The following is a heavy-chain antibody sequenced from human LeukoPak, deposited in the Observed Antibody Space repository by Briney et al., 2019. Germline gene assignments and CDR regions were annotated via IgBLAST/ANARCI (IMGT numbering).Heavy chain of an antibody. CDR2: IYYSGST. Sequence: SETLSLTCTVSGGSVSSGSYWWSWIRQPPGTGLEWIGCIYYSGSTDYNPSLKSRVTISLDTSKNQFSLKLSSVTAADTAVYYCARYDSSGYSLYYFDYWGQGTLVTVSS. CDR3: ARYDSSGYSLYYFDY. J-gene: IGHJ4*02. D-gene: IGHD3-22*01. CDR1: GGSVSSGSYW. V-gene: IGHV4-61*01.